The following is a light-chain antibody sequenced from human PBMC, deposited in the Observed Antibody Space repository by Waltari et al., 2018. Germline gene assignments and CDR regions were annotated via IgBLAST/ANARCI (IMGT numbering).Light chain of an antibody. CDR3: HSFDTNNHWI. V-gene: IGLV6-57*03. J-gene: IGLJ3*02. CDR1: SVSIASNY. CDR2: EDI. Sequence: NFMLTQPHSVSGAPGKTVTIACTRTSVSIASNYVQWYQLRPGSAPSTVIFEDIRRPSGVSDRFSGSIDTSSNSASLTISGLQTEDEADYYCHSFDTNNHWIFGGGTALTVL.